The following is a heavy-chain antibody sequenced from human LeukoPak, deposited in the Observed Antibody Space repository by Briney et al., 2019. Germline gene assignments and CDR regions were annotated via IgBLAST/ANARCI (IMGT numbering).Heavy chain of an antibody. CDR2: ISGGGGST. D-gene: IGHD3-10*01. V-gene: IGHV3-23*01. CDR3: AKRIYGSGSCDY. Sequence: GESLRLSCAASGFTFSTYAMSWDRQAPGKGLEWVSAISGGGGSTYYADSVKGRFTISRDNSKNTLYLQMNSLRAEDTAVYYCAKRIYGSGSCDYWGQGSLVTVSS. J-gene: IGHJ4*02. CDR1: GFTFSTYA.